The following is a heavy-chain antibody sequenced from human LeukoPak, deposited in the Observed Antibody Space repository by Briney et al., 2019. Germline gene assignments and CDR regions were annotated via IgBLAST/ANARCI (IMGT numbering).Heavy chain of an antibody. CDR3: ARSRGDYERGYFDY. J-gene: IGHJ4*02. D-gene: IGHD4-17*01. V-gene: IGHV3-7*01. CDR2: IKQDGNER. Sequence: GGSLRLSCAASGFTFSSYAMSWVRQAPGKGLEWVANIKQDGNERYYVDSVKGRFTISRDNAKNSLYLQMNSLRAEDTAVYYCARSRGDYERGYFDYWGQGTLVTVSS. CDR1: GFTFSSYA.